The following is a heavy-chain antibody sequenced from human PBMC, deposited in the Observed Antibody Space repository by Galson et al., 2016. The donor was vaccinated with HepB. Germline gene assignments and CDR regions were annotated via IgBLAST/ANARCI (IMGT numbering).Heavy chain of an antibody. J-gene: IGHJ4*02. CDR1: GFSIRNHW. D-gene: IGHD6-13*01. CDR3: ARIAADGSPFDY. Sequence: SLRLSCAASGFSIRNHWMSWVRQAPGKGLEWVANINQDGSVEKYADTVRGRFTVFKDNAKNSVYLQLNSLSADDTAMFYCARIAADGSPFDYWGQGTLVTVSS. V-gene: IGHV3-7*03. CDR2: INQDGSVE.